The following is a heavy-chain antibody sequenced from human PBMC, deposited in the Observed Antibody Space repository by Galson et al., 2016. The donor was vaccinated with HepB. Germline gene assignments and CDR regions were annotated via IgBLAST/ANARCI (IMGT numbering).Heavy chain of an antibody. V-gene: IGHV3-74*01. CDR1: GLSVSSNY. Sequence: SLRLSCAASGLSVSSNYMSWVRQAPGKGLVWVSRINSDGSSTGFADSVKGRFTISRDNAKNTLYLQMNSLRAEDTAVYYCASSVRGSGSPPGGYWGQGTLVTVSS. CDR3: ASSVRGSGSPPGGY. D-gene: IGHD3-10*01. CDR2: INSDGSST. J-gene: IGHJ4*02.